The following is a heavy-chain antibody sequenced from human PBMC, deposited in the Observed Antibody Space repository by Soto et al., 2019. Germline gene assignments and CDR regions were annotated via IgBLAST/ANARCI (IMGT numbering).Heavy chain of an antibody. Sequence: GASLKISCKGSGYSFAGYWITWVRQKPGKGLEWMGRIDPSDSQTYYSPSFRGHVAISATKSITTVFLQWSSLRASDTAMYYCARQIYDSDTGPNFQYYFDSWGQGTPVTVSS. V-gene: IGHV5-10-1*01. CDR2: IDPSDSQT. D-gene: IGHD3-22*01. CDR1: GYSFAGYW. J-gene: IGHJ4*02. CDR3: ARQIYDSDTGPNFQYYFDS.